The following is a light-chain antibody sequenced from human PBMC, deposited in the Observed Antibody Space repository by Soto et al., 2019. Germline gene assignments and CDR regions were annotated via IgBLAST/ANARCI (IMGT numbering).Light chain of an antibody. CDR3: QQYYGSPWP. CDR1: QYISSW. J-gene: IGKJ1*01. V-gene: IGKV1-5*01. Sequence: DLQMTQFPSTLSASVGDRVTITCRASQYISSWLAWYQQKPGKAPKLLIYDGSSLESGVPSRFGGSGFGTEFTLTISSLQPDDFATYYCQQYYGSPWPFGQGTKVDI. CDR2: DGS.